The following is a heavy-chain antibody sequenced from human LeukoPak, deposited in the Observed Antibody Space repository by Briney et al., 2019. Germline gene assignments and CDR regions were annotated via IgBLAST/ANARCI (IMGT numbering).Heavy chain of an antibody. D-gene: IGHD3-10*01. CDR2: IYSSGSA. J-gene: IGHJ5*02. V-gene: IGHV4-4*07. CDR1: GGSINGYF. CDR3: ARDMFQEVIMYWFDP. Sequence: SETLSLTCTVSGGSINGYFWSWIRQPAGKGLEWMGRIYSSGSANYNPSFKSRVTVSIDTSRNQFSLKLRSVTAADTAVYYCARDMFQEVIMYWFDPWGQGTPVTVSS.